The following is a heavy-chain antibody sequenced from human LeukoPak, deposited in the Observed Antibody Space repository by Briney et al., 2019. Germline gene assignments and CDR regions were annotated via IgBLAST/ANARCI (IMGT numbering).Heavy chain of an antibody. CDR2: ISSSGSYI. CDR3: ARDRGYYYDSSGSTFDY. D-gene: IGHD3-22*01. CDR1: GFTFSSYS. Sequence: GGSLRLSCAASGFTFSSYSMNWVRQAPGKGLEWVSSISSSGSYIYYADSVKGRFTISRDNAKNSLYLQMNSLRAEDTAVYYCARDRGYYYDSSGSTFDYWGQGTLVTVSS. J-gene: IGHJ4*02. V-gene: IGHV3-21*01.